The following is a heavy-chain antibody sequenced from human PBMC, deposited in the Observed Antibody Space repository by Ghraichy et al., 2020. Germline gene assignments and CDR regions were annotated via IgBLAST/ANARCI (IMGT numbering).Heavy chain of an antibody. CDR2: ISSRGTTI. CDR3: ARDVFQLLNRAHLGASDY. CDR1: GFTFSSYS. D-gene: IGHD2-2*02. Sequence: GGSLRLSCATSGFTFSSYSMNWVRQAPGKGLEWVSYISSRGTTIYYADSVKGRFTVSRDNAKKSQYLQMNSLRDEDTAVYYCARDVFQLLNRAHLGASDYWGQGALVTVSS. J-gene: IGHJ4*02. V-gene: IGHV3-48*02.